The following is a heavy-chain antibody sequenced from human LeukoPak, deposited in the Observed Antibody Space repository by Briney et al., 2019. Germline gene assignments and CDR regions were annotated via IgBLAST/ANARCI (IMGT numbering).Heavy chain of an antibody. D-gene: IGHD2-15*01. CDR1: GGTFSSYA. Sequence: GASVKVSCKASGGTFSSYAISWVRQAPGQGLECMGGIIPIFGTANYAQKFQGRVTITADKSTSTAYMELSSLRSEDTAVYYCAREDCSGGSCWAFDIWGQGTMVTVSS. J-gene: IGHJ3*02. CDR2: IIPIFGTA. CDR3: AREDCSGGSCWAFDI. V-gene: IGHV1-69*06.